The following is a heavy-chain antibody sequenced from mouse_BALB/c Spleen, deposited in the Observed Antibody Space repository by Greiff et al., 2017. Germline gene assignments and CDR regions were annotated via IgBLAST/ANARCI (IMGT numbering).Heavy chain of an antibody. CDR1: GYTFTDYN. CDR3: ARLGENWDWFAY. V-gene: IGHV1-18*01. J-gene: IGHJ3*01. CDR2: INPNNGGT. D-gene: IGHD4-1*01. Sequence: EVKLQESGPELVKPGASVKIPCKASGYTFTDYNMDWVKQSHGKSLEWIGDINPNNGGTIYNQKFKGKATLTVDKSSSTAYMELRSLTSEDTAVYYCARLGENWDWFAYWGQGTLVTVSA.